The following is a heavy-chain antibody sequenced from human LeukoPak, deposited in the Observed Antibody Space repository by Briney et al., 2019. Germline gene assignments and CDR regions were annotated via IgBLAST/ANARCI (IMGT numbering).Heavy chain of an antibody. CDR1: GFSLSSYA. CDR3: AKAPVTTCRGAFCYPFDY. J-gene: IGHJ4*02. Sequence: GGSLRLSCAASGFSLSSYAMSWVRQAPGKGLEWVSAISDTGNTYHADSVKGRFNISRDSSKNTLFLQMNRLRPEDAAVYYCAKAPVTTCRGAFCYPFDYWGLGTLVTVSS. CDR2: ISDTGNT. V-gene: IGHV3-23*01. D-gene: IGHD2-15*01.